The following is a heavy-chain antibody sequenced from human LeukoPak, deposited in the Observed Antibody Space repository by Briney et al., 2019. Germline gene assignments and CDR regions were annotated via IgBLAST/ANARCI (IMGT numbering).Heavy chain of an antibody. Sequence: SVKVSCKASGGTFSSYAISWVRQAPGQGLEWMGGIIPTFGTANYAQKFQGRVTITTDESTSTAYMELSSLRSEDTAVYYCARTPWGFWSGTIYYMDVWGKGTTVTVS. CDR3: ARTPWGFWSGTIYYMDV. CDR2: IIPTFGTA. V-gene: IGHV1-69*05. D-gene: IGHD3-3*01. J-gene: IGHJ6*03. CDR1: GGTFSSYA.